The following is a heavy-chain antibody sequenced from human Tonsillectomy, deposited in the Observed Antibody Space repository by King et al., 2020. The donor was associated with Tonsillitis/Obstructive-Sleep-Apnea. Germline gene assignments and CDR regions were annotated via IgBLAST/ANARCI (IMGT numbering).Heavy chain of an antibody. CDR3: SGVVVPTDAFDI. J-gene: IGHJ3*02. V-gene: IGHV3-49*04. CDR1: GFTFGDYA. Sequence: VQLVESGGGLVQPGRSLRLSCTASGFTFGDYAMSWVRQAPGKGLEWVGFIRSKAYGGTTEYAASVKGRFTISRDDSKSIAYLQINSLKTEDTAVYYCSGVVVPTDAFDIWCQGTMVTVSS. D-gene: IGHD2-2*01. CDR2: IRSKAYGGTT.